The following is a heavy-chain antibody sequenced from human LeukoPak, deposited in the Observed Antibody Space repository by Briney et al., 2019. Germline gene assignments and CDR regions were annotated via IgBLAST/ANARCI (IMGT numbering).Heavy chain of an antibody. CDR3: ARDNYYDSSGYYYVFAPHHMQFDP. J-gene: IGHJ5*02. V-gene: IGHV1-18*01. CDR1: GYTFTSYG. D-gene: IGHD3-22*01. Sequence: ASVKVSCKASGYTFTSYGISWVRQAPGQGLEWMGWISAYNGNRNYAQKLQGRVTITTDTSTSTAYMELRSLRSDYTAVYYCARDNYYDSSGYYYVFAPHHMQFDPWGQGTLVTVSS. CDR2: ISAYNGNR.